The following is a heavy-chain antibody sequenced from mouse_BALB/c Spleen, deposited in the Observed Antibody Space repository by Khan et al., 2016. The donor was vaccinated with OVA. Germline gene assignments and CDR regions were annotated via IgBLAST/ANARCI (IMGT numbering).Heavy chain of an antibody. CDR3: AIRNYFGYTVAY. D-gene: IGHD1-2*01. V-gene: IGHV1-77*01. J-gene: IGHJ3*01. Sequence: VQLQESGAELARPGASVKLSCKASGYTFTDYYINWVKQRTGQGLEWIGEISPGSGDTYYNEKFKGKATLTADKSSTTAYMQLSSLTSEASAVYFCAIRNYFGYTVAYGCQGTLGTVAA. CDR1: GYTFTDYY. CDR2: ISPGSGDT.